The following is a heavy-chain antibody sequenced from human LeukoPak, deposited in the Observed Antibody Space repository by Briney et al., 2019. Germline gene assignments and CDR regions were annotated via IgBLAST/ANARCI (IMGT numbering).Heavy chain of an antibody. Sequence: GGSLRLSCAASGFTFSSYWMSWVRQAPGKGLEWVSGISWNSGSIGYADSVKGRFTISRDNAKNSLYLQMNSLRAEDTAVYYCAREAGTGDYWGQGTLVTVSS. V-gene: IGHV3-20*04. D-gene: IGHD3-10*01. CDR1: GFTFSSYW. J-gene: IGHJ4*02. CDR2: ISWNSGSI. CDR3: AREAGTGDY.